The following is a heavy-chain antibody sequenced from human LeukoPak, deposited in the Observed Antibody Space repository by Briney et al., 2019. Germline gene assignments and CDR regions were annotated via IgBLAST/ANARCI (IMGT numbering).Heavy chain of an antibody. V-gene: IGHV3-9*01. CDR2: ISWNSGSI. Sequence: PGRSLRLSCAASGFTFDDYAMHWVRQAPGKGLEWVSGISWNSGSIGYADSVKGRFTISRDNAKNSLYLQMNSLSAEDTALYYCAKELTYYYDSSGYAGPFDYWGQGTLVTVSS. CDR1: GFTFDDYA. D-gene: IGHD3-22*01. CDR3: AKELTYYYDSSGYAGPFDY. J-gene: IGHJ4*02.